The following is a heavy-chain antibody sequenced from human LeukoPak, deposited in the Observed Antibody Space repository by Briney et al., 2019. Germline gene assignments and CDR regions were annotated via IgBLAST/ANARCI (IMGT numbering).Heavy chain of an antibody. V-gene: IGHV3-74*01. CDR2: IKSDGSST. CDR1: GFTVSSND. J-gene: IGHJ4*02. Sequence: GGSLRLSCVASGFTVSSNDMSWVRQAPGKGPVWVSRIKSDGSSTRFADSVQGRFTISRDNGKNTLYLQMNSLRAEDTAVYYCARGGDSSNCYPGYFDYWGQGALVTVSS. D-gene: IGHD6-13*01. CDR3: ARGGDSSNCYPGYFDY.